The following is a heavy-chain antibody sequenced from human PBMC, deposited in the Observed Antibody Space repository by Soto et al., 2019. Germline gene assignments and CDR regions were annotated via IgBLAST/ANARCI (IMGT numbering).Heavy chain of an antibody. J-gene: IGHJ3*01. D-gene: IGHD2-2*01. Sequence: QVQLVESGGGLVKPGGSLRLSCAASGFTFSDHYMSWIRQAPRKGLEWVSYISSGGSAIYYADSVKGRFTISRDNAKNSLYLQMNSLRAEDTAVYYCARVKEGSSTSCYARDAFDVWGQGTMVTVSS. CDR2: ISSGGSAI. CDR3: ARVKEGSSTSCYARDAFDV. CDR1: GFTFSDHY. V-gene: IGHV3-11*01.